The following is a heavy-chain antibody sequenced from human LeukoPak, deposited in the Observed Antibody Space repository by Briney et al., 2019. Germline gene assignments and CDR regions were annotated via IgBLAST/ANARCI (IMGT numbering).Heavy chain of an antibody. CDR1: GGSFSDYS. Sequence: SETLSLTCAVYGGSFSDYSWTWIRQAPGEGLEWIGEIDHNGGTNHNPSLVSRVIMSVDTSKNQFSLKVSSVTAADTAVYYCARVAYRYSINDWSRTGLGAYATKYYYYMDVWGKGTTVTVSS. CDR3: ARVAYRYSINDWSRTGLGAYATKYYYYMDV. CDR2: IDHNGGT. J-gene: IGHJ6*03. V-gene: IGHV4-34*01. D-gene: IGHD3-9*01.